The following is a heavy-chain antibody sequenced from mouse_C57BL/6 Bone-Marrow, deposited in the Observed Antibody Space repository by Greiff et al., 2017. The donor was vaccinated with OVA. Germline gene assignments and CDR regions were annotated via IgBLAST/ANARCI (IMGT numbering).Heavy chain of an antibody. J-gene: IGHJ1*03. Sequence: DVQLVESGGDLVKPGGSLKLSCAASGFTFSSYGMSWVRQTPDKRLEWVATISSGGSYTYSPDSVKGRFTISRDNAKNTLYLQMSSLKSEDTAMYYCARSVAENFDVWGTGTTVTVSS. CDR3: ARSVAENFDV. CDR1: GFTFSSYG. V-gene: IGHV5-6*01. CDR2: ISSGGSYT. D-gene: IGHD1-1*02.